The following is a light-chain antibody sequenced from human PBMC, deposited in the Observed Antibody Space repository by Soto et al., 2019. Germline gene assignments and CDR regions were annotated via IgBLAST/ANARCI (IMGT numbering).Light chain of an antibody. Sequence: QSVLTQPPSASGSPGQSVAISCTGTSSDVGGYNYVSWYQQHPGKAPKLMIYEVNKRPSGVPDRVSDSKSGNTPSLTGSGLQAEDEADYYCCSYAGSSNVFGTGTKVTVL. CDR3: CSYAGSSNV. CDR1: SSDVGGYNY. J-gene: IGLJ1*01. V-gene: IGLV2-8*01. CDR2: EVN.